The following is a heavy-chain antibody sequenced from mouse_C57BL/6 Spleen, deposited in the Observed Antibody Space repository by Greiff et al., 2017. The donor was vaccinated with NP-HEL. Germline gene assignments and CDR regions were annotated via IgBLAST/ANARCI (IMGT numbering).Heavy chain of an antibody. J-gene: IGHJ2*01. Sequence: VQLQQSGPELVKPGASVKISCKASGYAFSSSWMNWVKQRPGKGLEWIGRIYPGDGDTNYNGKFKGKATLTADKSSSTAYMQLSSLTSEDSAVYFCARNDYDGSYYFDYWGQGTTLTVSS. CDR2: IYPGDGDT. CDR3: ARNDYDGSYYFDY. V-gene: IGHV1-82*01. CDR1: GYAFSSSW. D-gene: IGHD2-4*01.